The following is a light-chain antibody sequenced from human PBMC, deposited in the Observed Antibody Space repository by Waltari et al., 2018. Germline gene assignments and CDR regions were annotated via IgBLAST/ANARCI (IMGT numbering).Light chain of an antibody. J-gene: IGKJ5*01. CDR2: DAS. CDR1: QSIVDA. CDR3: QQRRNWPLS. Sequence: GDRAALSCRASQSIVDAIAWYQQRPGHTPRLLIYDASNRAPGIPARFSVSWSGTDFTLTISSLEPEDFAVYYCQQRRNWPLSFGQGTRLEIK. V-gene: IGKV3-11*01.